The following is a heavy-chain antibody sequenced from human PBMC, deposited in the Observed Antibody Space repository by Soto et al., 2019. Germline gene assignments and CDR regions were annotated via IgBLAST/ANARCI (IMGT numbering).Heavy chain of an antibody. CDR1: GDPFKNDI. CDR3: FINSPIGSTVSGYVAMDC. J-gene: IGHJ4*02. D-gene: IGHD5-12*01. V-gene: IGHV1-69*02. Sequence: QVQLVQSGAEVKKPGSSVKVSCKTSGDPFKNDIITWVRQAPGQGLEWMGRVIPLLDIAIYEQKFQGSVTITADKSTSTAYMERNRLSSEDTAVYYWFINSPIGSTVSGYVAMDCCGQGTLVTVSS. CDR2: VIPLLDIA.